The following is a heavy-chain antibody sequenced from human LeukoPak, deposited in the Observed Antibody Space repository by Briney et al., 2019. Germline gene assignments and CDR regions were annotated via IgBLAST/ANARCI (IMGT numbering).Heavy chain of an antibody. CDR1: GYTFTSYY. CDR2: INPSGGST. CDR3: ARGFGGVIDIDY. Sequence: ASVKVSCKASGYTFTSYYMHWVRQAPGQGLEWMGIINPSGGSTSYAQKFQGRVTMTRDMSTSTVCMELSSLRSEDTAVYYCARGFGGVIDIDYWGQGTLVTVSS. D-gene: IGHD3-16*02. V-gene: IGHV1-46*01. J-gene: IGHJ4*02.